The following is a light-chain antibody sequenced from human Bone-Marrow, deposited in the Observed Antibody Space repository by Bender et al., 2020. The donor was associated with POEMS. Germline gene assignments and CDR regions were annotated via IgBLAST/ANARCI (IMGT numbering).Light chain of an antibody. V-gene: IGLV3-21*02. CDR1: NIGSKG. CDR2: DDS. Sequence: SYVLAQPPSVSVAPGQTASIPCGGDNIGSKGVHWYQQKPGQAPVLVIFDDSDRPSGIPDRFSGSNSGNTATLTISRVESGDEADYYCQTWDSSTGVFGGGTKLTVL. J-gene: IGLJ3*02. CDR3: QTWDSSTGV.